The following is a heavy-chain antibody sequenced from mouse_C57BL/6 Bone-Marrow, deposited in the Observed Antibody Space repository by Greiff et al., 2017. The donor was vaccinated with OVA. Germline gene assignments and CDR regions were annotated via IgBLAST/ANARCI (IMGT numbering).Heavy chain of an antibody. CDR3: ARGGWDWYFDV. CDR1: GFTFSDYY. CDR2: INYDGSST. V-gene: IGHV5-16*01. Sequence: EVQLVESEGGLVQPGSSMKLSCTASGFTFSDYYMAWVRQVPEKGLEWVANINYDGSSTYYLDSLKSRFIISRDNAKNILYLQMSSLKSEDTATYYCARGGWDWYFDVWGTGTTVTVS. D-gene: IGHD3-3*01. J-gene: IGHJ1*03.